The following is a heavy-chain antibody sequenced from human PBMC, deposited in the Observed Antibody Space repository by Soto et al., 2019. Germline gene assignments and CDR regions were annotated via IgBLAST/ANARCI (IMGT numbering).Heavy chain of an antibody. Sequence: ASETLSLTCAVYGGSFSGYYWSWIRQPPGKGLEWIGEINHSGSTNYNPSLKSRVTISVDTSKNQFSLKLSSVTAADTAVYYCARGHFRVATIDYWGQGTLVTVSS. J-gene: IGHJ4*02. CDR3: ARGHFRVATIDY. CDR1: GGSFSGYY. D-gene: IGHD5-12*01. V-gene: IGHV4-34*01. CDR2: INHSGST.